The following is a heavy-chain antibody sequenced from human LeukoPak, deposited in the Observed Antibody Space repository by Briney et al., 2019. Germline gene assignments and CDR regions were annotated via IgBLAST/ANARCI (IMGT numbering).Heavy chain of an antibody. D-gene: IGHD4-23*01. Sequence: GESLKISCKGSGYSFTSYWIGWVRQMPGKGLEWMGIIYPGDSDTRYSPSFQGQVTISADKSISTAYLQWSSLKASDTAMYYCARLRLGGNSSHGRLCYYYYYYMDVWGKGTTVTVSS. CDR2: IYPGDSDT. CDR1: GYSFTSYW. V-gene: IGHV5-51*01. CDR3: ARLRLGGNSSHGRLCYYYYYYMDV. J-gene: IGHJ6*03.